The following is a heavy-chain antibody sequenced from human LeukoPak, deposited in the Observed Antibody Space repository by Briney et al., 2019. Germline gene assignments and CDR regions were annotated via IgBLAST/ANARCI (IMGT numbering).Heavy chain of an antibody. Sequence: GGSLRLSCAASGFTFRDYYMSWIRQAPGKGLEWVSYISSSGSTIKYADSVKGRFTISRDIAKKSLYLQMNSLRAEDTAVYYCGRSQNYNDSSGYSSWGQGTLVTVSS. J-gene: IGHJ5*02. V-gene: IGHV3-11*04. CDR3: GRSQNYNDSSGYSS. CDR2: ISSSGSTI. D-gene: IGHD3-22*01. CDR1: GFTFRDYY.